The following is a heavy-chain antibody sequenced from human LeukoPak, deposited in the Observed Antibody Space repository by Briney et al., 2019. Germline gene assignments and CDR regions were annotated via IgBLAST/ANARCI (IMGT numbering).Heavy chain of an antibody. D-gene: IGHD3-22*01. CDR1: GGSINSYY. Sequence: SETLSLTCSVSGGSINSYYWSWIRQPPGRGLEWIGYIYYSGSTNYNPSLKSRVTISVDTSKNQFSLELTSVTAADTAVYYCARRELDSDYSFLDYWGQGTLVSVSS. J-gene: IGHJ4*02. CDR2: IYYSGST. CDR3: ARRELDSDYSFLDY. V-gene: IGHV4-59*01.